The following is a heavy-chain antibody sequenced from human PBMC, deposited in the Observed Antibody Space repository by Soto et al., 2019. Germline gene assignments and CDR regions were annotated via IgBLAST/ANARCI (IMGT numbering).Heavy chain of an antibody. J-gene: IGHJ4*02. CDR3: ARDWGYSPDY. V-gene: IGHV3-74*01. CDR2: INSDGSET. Sequence: PGGSLRLSCAASGFTFSSSWMHWVRQAPGEGLVWVPYINSDGSETRYADSVKGRFTISRDNAKNTLYLQMNSLRAEDTALYYCARDWGYSPDYWGQGTLVTVSS. CDR1: GFTFSSSW. D-gene: IGHD5-18*01.